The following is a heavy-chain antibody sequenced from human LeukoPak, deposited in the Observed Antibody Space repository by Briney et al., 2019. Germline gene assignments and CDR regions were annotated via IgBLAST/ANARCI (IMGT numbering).Heavy chain of an antibody. D-gene: IGHD6-19*01. CDR3: ARDSEYSSGQGTNY. CDR1: GGSITNYF. J-gene: IGHJ4*02. Sequence: SETPSLTRTVSGGSITNYFWSWVRQPAGKGLEWIGRIYSSGSTYYNPSLKSRVTISVDTSKNQFSLKLSSVTAADTAVYYCARDSEYSSGQGTNYWGQGTLVTVSS. CDR2: IYSSGST. V-gene: IGHV4-4*07.